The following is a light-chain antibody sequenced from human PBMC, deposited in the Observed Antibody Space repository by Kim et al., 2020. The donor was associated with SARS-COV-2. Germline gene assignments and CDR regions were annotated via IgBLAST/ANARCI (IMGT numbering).Light chain of an antibody. Sequence: EIVLTQSPATLSLSPGERATLSCRASQSVSSYLAWYQQKPGQAPRLLIYDASNRATGIPARFSGSGSGTDFTLTISSLEPEDFAVYYCQQHSNWPPTFGRGTKVDIK. J-gene: IGKJ4*01. CDR2: DAS. V-gene: IGKV3-11*01. CDR3: QQHSNWPPT. CDR1: QSVSSY.